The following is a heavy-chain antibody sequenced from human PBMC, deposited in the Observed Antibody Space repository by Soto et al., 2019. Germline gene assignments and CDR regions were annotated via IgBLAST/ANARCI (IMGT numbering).Heavy chain of an antibody. CDR3: VRVAYGDLGG. CDR1: GFTFSSYW. J-gene: IGHJ4*02. V-gene: IGHV3-74*01. Sequence: EVQLVESGGGLVQPGGSLRLSCAASGFTFSSYWMHWVRQAPGKGLVWVSRIKRDGSDTSYADSVKGRFTISRDNAKNTLYLQISSLRAEDTAVYYCVRVAYGDLGGWGQGTLVTVSS. D-gene: IGHD4-17*01. CDR2: IKRDGSDT.